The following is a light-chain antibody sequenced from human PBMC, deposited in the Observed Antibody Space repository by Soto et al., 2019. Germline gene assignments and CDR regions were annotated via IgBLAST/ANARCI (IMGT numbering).Light chain of an antibody. CDR2: EVS. V-gene: IGLV2-14*01. J-gene: IGLJ1*01. Sequence: QSALTQPASVSGSPGQSITISSTGTSSDVGGYNYVSWYQQHPGKAPKLMIYEVSNRPSGVSNRFSGSKSGNTASLTISGLQAEDEADYYCSSYTSTSTRVFGTGTQLTVL. CDR3: SSYTSTSTRV. CDR1: SSDVGGYNY.